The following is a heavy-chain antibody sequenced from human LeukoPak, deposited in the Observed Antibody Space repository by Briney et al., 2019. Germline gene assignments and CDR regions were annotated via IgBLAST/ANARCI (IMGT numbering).Heavy chain of an antibody. Sequence: ETLSLTCTVSGYSISSAYYWAWIRQPPGKGLEWVSGINWNGGSTGYADSVKGRFTISRDNAKNSLYLQMNSLRAEDTALYYCARESSSGWYYWFDPWGQGTLVTVSS. CDR2: INWNGGST. CDR1: GYSISSAYY. D-gene: IGHD6-19*01. V-gene: IGHV3-20*04. CDR3: ARESSSGWYYWFDP. J-gene: IGHJ5*02.